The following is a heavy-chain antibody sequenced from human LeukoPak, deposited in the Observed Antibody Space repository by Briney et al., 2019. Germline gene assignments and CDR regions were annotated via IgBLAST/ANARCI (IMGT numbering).Heavy chain of an antibody. J-gene: IGHJ4*02. V-gene: IGHV3-23*01. CDR3: AKARLSSVVITNFDY. CDR2: ISASGGIT. Sequence: QPGGSLRLSCAAPGFTFSSYAMSWVRQAPGKGLEWVSAISASGGITYFADSVKGRFTISRDNSKNTLYLQMNSLRAEDTAVYYCAKARLSSVVITNFDYWGQGTLVTVSS. CDR1: GFTFSSYA. D-gene: IGHD3-22*01.